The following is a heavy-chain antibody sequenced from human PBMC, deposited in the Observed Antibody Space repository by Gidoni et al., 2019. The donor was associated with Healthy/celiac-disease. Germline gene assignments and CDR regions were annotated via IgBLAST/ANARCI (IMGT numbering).Heavy chain of an antibody. CDR2: IYYSGST. V-gene: IGHV4-59*01. Sequence: HVQLQESGPGLVTPSETLSLTCTVSGGSISSYYWSWIRQTPWKGLEWIGYIYYSGSTNYNHSIKSRVTISGDTSKNQFSLKLSDVTAADTAVYYCARDSSCKEDDHYGMDVWGQGTTVTVSS. J-gene: IGHJ6*02. CDR3: ARDSSCKEDDHYGMDV. CDR1: GGSISSYY. D-gene: IGHD6-19*01.